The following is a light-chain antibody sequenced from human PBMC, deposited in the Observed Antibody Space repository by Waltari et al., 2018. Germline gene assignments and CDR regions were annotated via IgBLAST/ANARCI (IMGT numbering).Light chain of an antibody. CDR2: EGS. CDR1: SSDVWGYNL. V-gene: IGLV2-23*01. J-gene: IGLJ1*01. CDR3: CSYVGSSLYV. Sequence: QSALTQPASVSGSPGQSITISCTGTSSDVWGYNLVSWYQQHPGKAPKLMIYEGSKRPSGVSNRFSGSKSGNTASLTISGLQAEDEADYYCCSYVGSSLYVFGTGTKVTVL.